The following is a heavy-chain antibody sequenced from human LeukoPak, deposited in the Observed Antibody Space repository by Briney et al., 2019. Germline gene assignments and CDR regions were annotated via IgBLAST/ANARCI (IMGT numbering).Heavy chain of an antibody. D-gene: IGHD4-17*01. CDR3: ARVDYGDYAEAFDI. V-gene: IGHV4-59*12. CDR2: IYYSGST. J-gene: IGHJ3*02. Sequence: GSPRLSCAASGFTLSSYTVNWVRQAPGKGLEWIGYIYYSGSTNYNPSLKSRVTISVDTSKNQFSLKLSSVTAADTAVYYCARVDYGDYAEAFDIWGQGTMVTVSS. CDR1: GFTLSSYT.